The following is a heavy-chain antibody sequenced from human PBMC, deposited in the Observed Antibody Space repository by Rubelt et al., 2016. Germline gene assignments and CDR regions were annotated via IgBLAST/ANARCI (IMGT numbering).Heavy chain of an antibody. CDR2: ISWNGVIT. Sequence: EVQMVESGGGVVRPGGSLRLSCAASGFTFTDYDMAWVRQAPGKGLEWVSGISWNGVITIYSGSVRGRFTISRDNAKKSLYLQMDSLRADDTAFYYCARRGSGYDLYYFDNWGQGTLVTVSS. CDR3: ARRGSGYDLYYFDN. CDR1: GFTFTDYD. J-gene: IGHJ4*02. V-gene: IGHV3-20*04. D-gene: IGHD5-12*01.